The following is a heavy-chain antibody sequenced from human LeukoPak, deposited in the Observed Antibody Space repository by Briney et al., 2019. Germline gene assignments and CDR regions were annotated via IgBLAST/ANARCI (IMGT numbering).Heavy chain of an antibody. CDR2: ISAYNGNT. J-gene: IGHJ3*02. Sequence: GASVNVSCKASGYTFTSYGISWVRQAPGQGLEWMGWISAYNGNTNYAQKLQGRVTMTTDTSTSTAYMELRSLRSDDTAVYYCARGVYSYGSDAFDIWGQGTMVTVSS. CDR1: GYTFTSYG. CDR3: ARGVYSYGSDAFDI. V-gene: IGHV1-18*01. D-gene: IGHD5-18*01.